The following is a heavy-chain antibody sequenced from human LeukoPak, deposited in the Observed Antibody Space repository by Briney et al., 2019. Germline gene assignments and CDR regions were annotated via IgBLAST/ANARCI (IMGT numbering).Heavy chain of an antibody. J-gene: IGHJ4*02. D-gene: IGHD6-13*01. Sequence: GGSLRLSCKASGFTVSNNYMNWVREAPGEGREWVALIYSVGTTTYQTPVKARYTISRDTSKNTLYLQMTNVRVEATAVYYCARDPPGIAASVSGGWGQGTLVTVSS. CDR3: ARDPPGIAASVSGG. V-gene: IGHV3-53*01. CDR2: IYSVGTT. CDR1: GFTVSNNY.